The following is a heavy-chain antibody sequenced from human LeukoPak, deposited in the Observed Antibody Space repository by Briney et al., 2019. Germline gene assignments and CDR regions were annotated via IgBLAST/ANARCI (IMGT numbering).Heavy chain of an antibody. J-gene: IGHJ5*02. CDR3: ARDQDGFLDFDP. Sequence: SETLSLTCTVSGGSISSYYRTWIRQPPGKGLEWIGYIYYSGSTNYNPSLKSRVTISLDTSKNQFSLKLSSVTAADTAVYYCARDQDGFLDFDPWGQGTLVTVSS. D-gene: IGHD3/OR15-3a*01. V-gene: IGHV4-59*01. CDR2: IYYSGST. CDR1: GGSISSYY.